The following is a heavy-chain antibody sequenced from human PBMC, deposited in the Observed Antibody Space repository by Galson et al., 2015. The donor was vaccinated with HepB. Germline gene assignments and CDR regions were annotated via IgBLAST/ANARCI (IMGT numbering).Heavy chain of an antibody. Sequence: SVKVSCKVSGYTLTELSMHWVRQAPGKGLEWMGGFDPEDGETIYAQKFQGRVTMTEDTSTDTAYMELSSLRSEDTAVYYCATRTGDSSGYSYGRGVYFDYWGQGTLVTVSS. V-gene: IGHV1-24*01. CDR3: ATRTGDSSGYSYGRGVYFDY. J-gene: IGHJ4*02. CDR1: GYTLTELS. D-gene: IGHD3-22*01. CDR2: FDPEDGET.